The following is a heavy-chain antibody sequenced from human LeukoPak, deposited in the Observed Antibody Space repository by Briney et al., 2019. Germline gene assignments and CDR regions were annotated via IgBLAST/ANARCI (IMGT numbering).Heavy chain of an antibody. CDR2: FDPEGAQT. J-gene: IGHJ6*03. CDR1: GYPLTEVS. CDR3: AKVMGFYFYYMHV. Sequence: ASVKVSCKVSGYPLTEVSIHWVRQVPGKGLEWMGGFDPEGAQTIYAPKFQGRVTMTEDTSTDTAYMGLSSLTSEDTAVYYCAKVMGFYFYYMHVWGTGTTVTVSS. V-gene: IGHV1-24*01.